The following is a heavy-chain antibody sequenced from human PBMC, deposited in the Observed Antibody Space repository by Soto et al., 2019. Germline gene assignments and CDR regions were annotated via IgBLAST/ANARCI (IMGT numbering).Heavy chain of an antibody. CDR3: ARHPERIAQTGWFDP. D-gene: IGHD6-13*01. J-gene: IGHJ5*02. CDR2: ISSSSSTI. Sequence: EVQLVESGGGLVQPGGSLRLSCAASGFTFSSYSMNWVRQAPGKGLEWVAYISSSSSTIYYADSVKGRFTISRDNATNSPYLEMNSLRAEDTAVYYCARHPERIAQTGWFDPWGQGTLVTVSS. CDR1: GFTFSSYS. V-gene: IGHV3-48*01.